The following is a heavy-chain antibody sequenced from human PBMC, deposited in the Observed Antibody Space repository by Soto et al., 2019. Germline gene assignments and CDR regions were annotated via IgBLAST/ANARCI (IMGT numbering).Heavy chain of an antibody. V-gene: IGHV3-23*01. CDR2: VSASGSNT. J-gene: IGHJ3*02. D-gene: IGHD2-15*01. CDR1: GFTFSTYA. CDR3: AKKAGSGGSHSATAAFDM. Sequence: EVQVLESGGGLIQPGGSRKLSCAASGFTFSTYAMSWVRQAPGKGLEWVSAVSASGSNTYYADSVKGRFTISRDNSENTLYLQVNSLRAEDTAVYYCAKKAGSGGSHSATAAFDMWGQGTMVTVS.